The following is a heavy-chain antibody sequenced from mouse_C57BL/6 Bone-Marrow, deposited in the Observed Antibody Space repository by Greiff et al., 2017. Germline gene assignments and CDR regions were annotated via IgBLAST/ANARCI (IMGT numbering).Heavy chain of an antibody. D-gene: IGHD2-5*01. CDR1: GYTFTSYW. CDR3: TGSNYHYYAMDY. J-gene: IGHJ4*01. Sequence: EVKLVESGTVLARPGASVKMSCKTSGYTFTSYWMHWVKQRPGQGLEWIGAIYPGNSDTSYNQKFKGKAKLTAVTSASTAYMELSSLTNEDSAVYYCTGSNYHYYAMDYWGQGTSVTVSS. CDR2: IYPGNSDT. V-gene: IGHV1-5*01.